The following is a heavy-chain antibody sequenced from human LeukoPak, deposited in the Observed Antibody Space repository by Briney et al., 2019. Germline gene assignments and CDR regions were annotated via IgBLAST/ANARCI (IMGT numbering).Heavy chain of an antibody. CDR2: IYYRGST. CDR3: AREEAVAGRGYFDY. Sequence: SETLSLTCTVFGGSLNSYYWRWLRQPPGKGLEWIGYIYYRGSTNYNPSLKSRVTISVDTSKNQFSLKLSSVTAADTAVYYCAREEAVAGRGYFDYWGQGTLVTVSS. CDR1: GGSLNSYY. J-gene: IGHJ4*02. V-gene: IGHV4-59*01. D-gene: IGHD6-19*01.